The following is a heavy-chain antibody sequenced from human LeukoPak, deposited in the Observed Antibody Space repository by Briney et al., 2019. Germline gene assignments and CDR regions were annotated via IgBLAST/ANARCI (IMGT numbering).Heavy chain of an antibody. V-gene: IGHV1-46*01. CDR3: ARVTGYYYECTGYYHHAFDI. D-gene: IGHD3-22*01. CDR2: INPSGGST. Sequence: ASVKVSCKASGYTFTSYYMHWVRQAPGQGLEWMGIINPSGGSTSYAQKFQGRVTMTRDTSISTAYMELSRLRYDDTAVYYCARVTGYYYECTGYYHHAFDIWGQGTMVTVSS. CDR1: GYTFTSYY. J-gene: IGHJ3*02.